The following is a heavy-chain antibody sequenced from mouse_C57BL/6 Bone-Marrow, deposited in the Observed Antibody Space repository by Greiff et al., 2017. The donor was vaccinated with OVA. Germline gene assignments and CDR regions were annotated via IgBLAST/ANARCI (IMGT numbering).Heavy chain of an antibody. CDR1: GISITTGNYR. V-gene: IGHV3-5*01. Sequence: EVKLVESGPGLVKPSQTVFLTCTVTGISITTGNYRWSWIRQFPGNKLEWIGYIYYSGTITYNPSLTSRTTITRDTPKNQFFLEMNSLTAEDTATYYCARERVYSNYGWCDYWGQGTTLTVSS. CDR3: ARERVYSNYGWCDY. D-gene: IGHD2-5*01. J-gene: IGHJ2*01. CDR2: IYYSGTI.